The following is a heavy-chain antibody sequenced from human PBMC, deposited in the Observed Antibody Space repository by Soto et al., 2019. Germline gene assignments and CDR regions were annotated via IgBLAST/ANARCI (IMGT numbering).Heavy chain of an antibody. V-gene: IGHV1-46*01. Sequence: QVQLVQSGAEVKKPGASVKVSCKASGYIFTNHYIHWVRQAPGQGLEWMGIINPSGGSTNYLQMFQGRITMTRDTSTSTAYMELSSLRSEDTAVYFCARADYYDSSGFYYDCWGQGTLVTVSS. CDR3: ARADYYDSSGFYYDC. CDR2: INPSGGST. J-gene: IGHJ4*02. D-gene: IGHD3-22*01. CDR1: GYIFTNHY.